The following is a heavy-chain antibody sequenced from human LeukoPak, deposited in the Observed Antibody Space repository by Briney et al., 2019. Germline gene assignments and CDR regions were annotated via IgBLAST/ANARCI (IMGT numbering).Heavy chain of an antibody. CDR2: ISYDGSHK. V-gene: IGHV3-30*18. D-gene: IGHD5-18*01. J-gene: IGHJ6*03. CDR1: GFTFSSYG. Sequence: GGSLRLSCAASGFTFSSYGMHWVRQAPGKGLEWVAVISYDGSHKYYADSVKGRFTISRDNSKNTLYLQMNSLRAEDTAVYYCAKVRDVDTAMVSLDYYYMDVWGKGTTVTVSS. CDR3: AKVRDVDTAMVSLDYYYMDV.